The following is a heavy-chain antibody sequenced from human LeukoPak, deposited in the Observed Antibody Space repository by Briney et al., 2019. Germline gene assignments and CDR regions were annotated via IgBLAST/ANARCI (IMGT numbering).Heavy chain of an antibody. Sequence: GASVKVSCKASGYTFSSYGISWVRQAPGQGLEWMGWISAYNGNTKYAQKYQGRITMTTDTSTSTAYMELRSLRSDDTAVYYCARALAARPDYWGQGTLVTVSS. CDR1: GYTFSSYG. V-gene: IGHV1-18*01. D-gene: IGHD6-6*01. J-gene: IGHJ4*02. CDR3: ARALAARPDY. CDR2: ISAYNGNT.